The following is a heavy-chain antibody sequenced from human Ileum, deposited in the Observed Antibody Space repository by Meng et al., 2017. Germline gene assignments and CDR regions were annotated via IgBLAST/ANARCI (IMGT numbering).Heavy chain of an antibody. CDR1: GFNFSDFY. V-gene: IGHV3-11*01. CDR3: AKSPRGIDFDD. CDR2: ISAIGNT. Sequence: QVQLVESGGALVKPGGSLRPSCAASGFNFSDFYTGWVRQAPGKGLEFIAYISAIGNTYFADSFLGRVTVSRDSAQKVLYLQMTRMRAEDTAVYYCAKSPRGIDFDDWGQGILVTVSS. D-gene: IGHD3-10*01. J-gene: IGHJ4*02.